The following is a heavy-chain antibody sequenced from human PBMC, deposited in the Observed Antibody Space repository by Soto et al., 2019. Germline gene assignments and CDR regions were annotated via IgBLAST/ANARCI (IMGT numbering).Heavy chain of an antibody. J-gene: IGHJ5*01. CDR2: ISSSGST. CDR3: ASDRYTSNWFYY. CDR1: GGSISSYY. D-gene: IGHD6-13*01. V-gene: IGHV4-59*01. Sequence: PSETLSLTCTVSGGSISSYYWSWIRQPPGKGLEWIGYISSSGSTHYNPSLKSRVTLSIDTSNNELSLRLTTVTAADTAVYYCASDRYTSNWFYYWGQGTLVTVSS.